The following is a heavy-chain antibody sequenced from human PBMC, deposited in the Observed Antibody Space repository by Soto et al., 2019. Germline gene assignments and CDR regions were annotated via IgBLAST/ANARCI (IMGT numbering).Heavy chain of an antibody. CDR2: SRDKPQGYST. J-gene: IGHJ4*02. CDR3: VRATYFSDSSGYTRCLDY. Sequence: TSSDHYIAGVRQAPGQGLEWVGRSRDKPQGYSTAYAASVKGRFTTSRDESKNSAYLQMNSLKTEDTAVYYCVRATYFSDSSGYTRCLDYWGQGTLVTVSS. CDR1: TSSDHY. D-gene: IGHD3-22*01. V-gene: IGHV3-72*01.